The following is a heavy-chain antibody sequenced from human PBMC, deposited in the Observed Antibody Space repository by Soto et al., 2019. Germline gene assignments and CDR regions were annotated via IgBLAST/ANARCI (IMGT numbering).Heavy chain of an antibody. V-gene: IGHV1-18*01. CDR1: GYTFSTYG. CDR2: ISIHNGNT. J-gene: IGHJ6*02. Sequence: ASVKVSCKASGYTFSTYGISWVRQAPGQGLEWMGWISIHNGNTKEAQKLQDRVSLTTDTSTTTAYMELRSLTSDDTAIYYCARDSGYFYYYGMDFWGQGTTVTVS. D-gene: IGHD6-25*01. CDR3: ARDSGYFYYYGMDF.